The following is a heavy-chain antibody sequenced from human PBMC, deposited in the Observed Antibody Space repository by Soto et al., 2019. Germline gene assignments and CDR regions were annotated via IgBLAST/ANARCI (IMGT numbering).Heavy chain of an antibody. D-gene: IGHD3-3*01. CDR2: IVVGSGNT. CDR1: GFTFTSSA. CDR3: AALEYDFWSGYPSGMDV. V-gene: IGHV1-58*01. J-gene: IGHJ6*02. Sequence: QMQLVQSGPEVKKPGTSVKVSCKASGFTFTSSAVQWVRQARGQRLEWKGWIVVGSGNTNYAQKFQERVTITRDMSTSTAYMELSSLRSEDTAVYYCAALEYDFWSGYPSGMDVWGQGTTVTVSS.